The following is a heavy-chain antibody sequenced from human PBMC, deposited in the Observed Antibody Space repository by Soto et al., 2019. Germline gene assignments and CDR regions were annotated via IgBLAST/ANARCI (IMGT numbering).Heavy chain of an antibody. J-gene: IGHJ6*02. Sequence: PSETLSLTCTVSGGSISSYSWSWIRQPPGKGLEWIGYIYYSGSTNYNPSLKSRVTISVETSKNQFSLKLSSVTAADQAGYYCARSLRGGNCWYRPKHQLKHCGTDVWGQGTTVTVSS. CDR3: ARSLRGGNCWYRPKHQLKHCGTDV. CDR1: GGSISSYS. CDR2: IYYSGST. D-gene: IGHD6-13*01. V-gene: IGHV4-59*01.